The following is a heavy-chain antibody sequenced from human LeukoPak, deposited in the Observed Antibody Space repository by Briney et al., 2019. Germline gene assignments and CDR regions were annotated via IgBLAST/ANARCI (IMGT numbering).Heavy chain of an antibody. CDR1: GFTFSSYE. Sequence: GGSLRLSCAASGFTFSSYEMNWVRQAPGKGLEWVSYISSSGSTMYYADSVKGRFTISRDNAKNSLYLQMNSLRAEDTAVYYCARDSGEYYYGSGSPYFDYWGQGTLVTVSS. D-gene: IGHD3-10*01. V-gene: IGHV3-48*03. CDR3: ARDSGEYYYGSGSPYFDY. CDR2: ISSSGSTM. J-gene: IGHJ4*02.